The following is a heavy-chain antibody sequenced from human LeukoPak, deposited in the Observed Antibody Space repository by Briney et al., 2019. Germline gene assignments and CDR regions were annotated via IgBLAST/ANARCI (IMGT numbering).Heavy chain of an antibody. CDR2: IIPIFGTA. CDR1: GGTFSSYA. Sequence: GASVNVSFKASGGTFSSYAISWVRQAPGQGLEWMGGIIPIFGTANYAQKFQGRVTITADESTSTAYMELSSLRSEDTAVYYCARDCTNGVCPVSYYGMDVWGQGTTVTVSS. J-gene: IGHJ6*02. V-gene: IGHV1-69*01. CDR3: ARDCTNGVCPVSYYGMDV. D-gene: IGHD2-8*01.